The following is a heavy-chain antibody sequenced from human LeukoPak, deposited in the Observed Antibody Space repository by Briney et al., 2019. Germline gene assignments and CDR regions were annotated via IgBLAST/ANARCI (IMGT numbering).Heavy chain of an antibody. Sequence: GGSLRLSCATSGFAFSLFEMNWVRQAPGKGLEWVSYISSSGSTRYYADSVKGRFTISRDSAKNSLYLQMNSLRAEDTAVYYCARDLRFGELSFLPFDYWGQGTLVTVSS. CDR3: ARDLRFGELSFLPFDY. CDR1: GFAFSLFE. V-gene: IGHV3-48*03. CDR2: ISSSGSTR. D-gene: IGHD3-10*01. J-gene: IGHJ4*02.